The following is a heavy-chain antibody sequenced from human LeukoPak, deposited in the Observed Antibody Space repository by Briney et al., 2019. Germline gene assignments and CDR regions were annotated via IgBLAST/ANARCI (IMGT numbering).Heavy chain of an antibody. CDR2: MYYCGST. CDR1: GGSISSSSYY. J-gene: IGHJ5*02. D-gene: IGHD2-2*01. CDR3: ARDIVVVPAAMPGWFDP. V-gene: IGHV4-39*02. Sequence: SGTLSLTCTVSGGSISSSSYYWGWIRQPPGKGLEWIGSMYYCGSTYYNPSLKSRVTISVDTSKNQISLKLSSVTAADTAVYYGARDIVVVPAAMPGWFDPWGQGTLVTVSS.